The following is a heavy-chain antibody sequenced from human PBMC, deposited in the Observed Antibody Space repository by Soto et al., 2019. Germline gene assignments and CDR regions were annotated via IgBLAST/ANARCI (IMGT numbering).Heavy chain of an antibody. D-gene: IGHD3-9*01. Sequence: SQTLSLTCAISGDSVSSNSAACNWIRQSPSRGLEWLGRTYYRSKWYNDYAVSVKSRITINPDTSKNQFSLQLNSVTPEDTAVYYCARDIRDILTGYYIGWFDPWGQGTLVTVSS. CDR3: ARDIRDILTGYYIGWFDP. V-gene: IGHV6-1*01. CDR1: GDSVSSNSAA. CDR2: TYYRSKWYN. J-gene: IGHJ5*02.